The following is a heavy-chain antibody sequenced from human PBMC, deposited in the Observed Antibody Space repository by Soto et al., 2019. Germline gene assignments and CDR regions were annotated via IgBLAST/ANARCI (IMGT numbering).Heavy chain of an antibody. CDR3: ARARDYDILTGHPPYYYYGMDV. V-gene: IGHV1-69*13. CDR2: IIPIFGTA. J-gene: IGHJ6*02. CDR1: GGTFSSYA. Sequence: SVKVSCKASGGTFSSYAISWVRQAPGQGLEWMGGIIPIFGTANYAQKFQGRVTITADESTSTAYMELSSLRSEDTAVYYCARARDYDILTGHPPYYYYGMDVWGQGTTVTVSS. D-gene: IGHD3-9*01.